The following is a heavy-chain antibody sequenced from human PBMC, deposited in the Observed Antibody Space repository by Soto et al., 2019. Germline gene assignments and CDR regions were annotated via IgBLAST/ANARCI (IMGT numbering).Heavy chain of an antibody. J-gene: IGHJ6*02. D-gene: IGHD6-13*01. Sequence: PGESLKLSCKGPGHSFTSYWISWVRQMPGKGLEWMGRIDPSDSYTNYSPSFQGHVTISADKSISTAYLQWSSLKASDTAMYYCARPSRGYSSSWGMDVWGQGTTVTVSS. V-gene: IGHV5-10-1*01. CDR1: GHSFTSYW. CDR2: IDPSDSYT. CDR3: ARPSRGYSSSWGMDV.